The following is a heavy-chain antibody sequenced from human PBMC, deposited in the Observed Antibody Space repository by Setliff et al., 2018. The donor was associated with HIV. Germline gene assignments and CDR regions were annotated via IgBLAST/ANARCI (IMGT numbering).Heavy chain of an antibody. CDR1: GFNVNGKY. D-gene: IGHD1-26*01. J-gene: IGHJ4*02. CDR2: IYSDDYN. CDR3: ARDQLRIPERWDFDF. V-gene: IGHV3-66*01. Sequence: PGGSLRLSCAASGFNVNGKYMTWVRQAPGKGLEWVSIIYSDDYNKYADYVRGRFIISRDSVRNVLYLQMKSLRVEDTALYYCARDQLRIPERWDFDFWGQGTLVTVSS.